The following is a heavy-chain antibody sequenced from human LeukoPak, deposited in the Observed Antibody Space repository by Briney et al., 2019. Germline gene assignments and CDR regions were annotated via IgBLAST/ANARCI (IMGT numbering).Heavy chain of an antibody. CDR2: FHPSGRS. Sequence: SEALSLTCAVSGGSINSDDWSWIRRPPGKGLDGIGHFHPSGRSNYNPSLVSRVTLSVDMSRNQFSLRLSSVTAADTAVYYCARLTFPGLRYDDRRIFDIWGQGSVVTVSS. J-gene: IGHJ3*02. D-gene: IGHD3-3*01. V-gene: IGHV4-59*08. CDR1: GGSINSDD. CDR3: ARLTFPGLRYDDRRIFDI.